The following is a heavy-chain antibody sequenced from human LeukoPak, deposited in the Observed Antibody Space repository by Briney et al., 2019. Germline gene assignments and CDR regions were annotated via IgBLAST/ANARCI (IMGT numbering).Heavy chain of an antibody. D-gene: IGHD1-26*01. J-gene: IGHJ4*02. CDR1: GYTLTELS. CDR3: ATHLHSGSSRRDWDY. V-gene: IGHV1-24*01. CDR2: FDPEDGET. Sequence: ASVKVSCKVSGYTLTELSMHWVRQAPGKGLEWMGGFDPEDGETIYAQKFQGRATMTEDTSTDTAYMELSSLRSEDTAVYYCATHLHSGSSRRDWDYWGQGTLVTVSS.